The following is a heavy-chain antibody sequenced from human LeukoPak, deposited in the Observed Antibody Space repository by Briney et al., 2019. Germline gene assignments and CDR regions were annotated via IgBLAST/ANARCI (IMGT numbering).Heavy chain of an antibody. J-gene: IGHJ3*02. Sequence: SETLSLTCTVSGGSISSYYWSWIRQPPGKGLEWIGYIYYSGSTNYNPSLKSRVTISVDTSKNQFSLKLSSVTSADTAVYYCARYYYDNSGSIYAFDIWGQGTMVTVSS. CDR1: GGSISSYY. D-gene: IGHD3-22*01. CDR2: IYYSGST. V-gene: IGHV4-59*01. CDR3: ARYYYDNSGSIYAFDI.